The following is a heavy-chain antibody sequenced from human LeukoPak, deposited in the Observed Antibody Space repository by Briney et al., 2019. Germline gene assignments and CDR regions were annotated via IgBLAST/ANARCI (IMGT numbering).Heavy chain of an antibody. CDR1: GFTFSSYA. D-gene: IGHD6-13*01. J-gene: IGHJ4*02. CDR3: AKDQGTGIAAAGTSHY. CDR2: ISGSGGST. V-gene: IGHV3-23*01. Sequence: GGSLRLSCAASGFTFSSYAVSWVRQAPGKGLEWVSVISGSGGSTYYADSVKGRFTISRDNSKNTLYLQMNSLRAEDTAVYYCAKDQGTGIAAAGTSHYWGQGTLVTVSS.